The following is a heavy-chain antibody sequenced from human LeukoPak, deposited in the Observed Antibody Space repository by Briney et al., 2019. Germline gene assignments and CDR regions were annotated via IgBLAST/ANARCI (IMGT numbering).Heavy chain of an antibody. CDR1: GGTFSSYA. Sequence: SVKVSCKASGGTFSSYAISWVRQAPGQGLEWMGGIIPIFGTANYAQKFQGRVTITADESTSTAYMELSSLRSEDTAVYYCARMWFGEYYFDYWGQGTLVTVSS. V-gene: IGHV1-69*13. CDR2: IIPIFGTA. J-gene: IGHJ4*02. D-gene: IGHD3-10*01. CDR3: ARMWFGEYYFDY.